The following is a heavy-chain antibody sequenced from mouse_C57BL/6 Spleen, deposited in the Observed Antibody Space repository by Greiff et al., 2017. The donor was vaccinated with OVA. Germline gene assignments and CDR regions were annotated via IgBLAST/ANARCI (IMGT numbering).Heavy chain of an antibody. J-gene: IGHJ2*01. CDR2: INPSTGGT. V-gene: IGHV1-42*01. CDR3: ARGGYDSHYFDY. D-gene: IGHD2-4*01. CDR1: GYSFTGYY. Sequence: VQLQQSGPELVKPGASVKISCKASGYSFTGYYMNWVKQSPEKSLEWIGEINPSTGGTTSNQKFKAKATLTVDKSSSTAYMQLKSLTSEDSAVYYCARGGYDSHYFDYWGQGTTLTVSS.